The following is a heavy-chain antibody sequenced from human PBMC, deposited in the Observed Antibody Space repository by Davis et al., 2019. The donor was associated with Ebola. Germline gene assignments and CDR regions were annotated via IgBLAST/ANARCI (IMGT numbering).Heavy chain of an antibody. CDR3: ARVNAVTGYSRFDP. D-gene: IGHD3-9*01. V-gene: IGHV1-46*01. J-gene: IGHJ5*02. CDR2: INPSGGST. Sequence: ASVKVSCKASGYTFTKYYMHWVRQAPGQGLEWMGIINPSGGSTSYAQKFQGRVTMTRDTSTSTVYMELSSLRSEDTALYHCARVNAVTGYSRFDPWGQGTLVTVSS. CDR1: GYTFTKYY.